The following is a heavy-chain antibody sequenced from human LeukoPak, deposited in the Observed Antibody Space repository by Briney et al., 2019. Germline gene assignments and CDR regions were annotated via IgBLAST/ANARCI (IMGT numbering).Heavy chain of an antibody. D-gene: IGHD6-13*01. CDR3: ARGPGIAPYYFDY. CDR2: IYTSGST. V-gene: IGHV4-61*02. Sequence: SETLSLTCTVSGGSISSGGYYWSWIRQPAGKGLEWIGRIYTSGSTNYNPSLKSRVTMSVDTSKNQFSLKLSSVTAADTAVYYCARGPGIAPYYFDYWGQGTLVTVSS. CDR1: GGSISSGGYY. J-gene: IGHJ4*02.